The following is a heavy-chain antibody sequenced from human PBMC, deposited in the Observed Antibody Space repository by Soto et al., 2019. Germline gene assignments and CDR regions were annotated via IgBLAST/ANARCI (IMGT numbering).Heavy chain of an antibody. CDR2: IKSKPNGETI. CDR1: GFIFSNAW. V-gene: IGHV3-15*07. D-gene: IGHD1-1*01. Sequence: EVQLVESGGGLVTPGGSLRLSCVGSGFIFSNAWINWVRQTPGKGLEWVGRIKSKPNGETIDYAAPVKGRFTISRDDSRSTVDLQMNSLRNDDSAVYFCATGYNYDCWGRGTLVIVSS. J-gene: IGHJ4*02. CDR3: ATGYNYDC.